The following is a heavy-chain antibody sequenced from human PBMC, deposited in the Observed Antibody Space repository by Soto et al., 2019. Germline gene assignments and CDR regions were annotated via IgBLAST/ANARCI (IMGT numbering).Heavy chain of an antibody. D-gene: IGHD3-3*01. CDR1: GFTFGSYC. CDR2: IKHDGSEK. J-gene: IGHJ4*02. Sequence: EVQLVEAGGGLVQPGGSLRLSCAASGFTFGSYCMSWVRQAPGKGLVWVANIKHDGSEKYYVDSVKGRFTISRDNAKNSLYLQMNSLTAEDTAVYYCARDVDFWRGFFSSTNAPSNYWGQGPLVTVSS. CDR3: ARDVDFWRGFFSSTNAPSNY. V-gene: IGHV3-7*01.